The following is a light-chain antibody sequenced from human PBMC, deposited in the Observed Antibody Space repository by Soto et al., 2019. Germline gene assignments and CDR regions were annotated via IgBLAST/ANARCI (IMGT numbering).Light chain of an antibody. V-gene: IGKV1-5*01. CDR3: QQYYSFPWT. CDR2: AAS. Sequence: DIQMTQSPSTLSASVGDRVTITCRASQSISSWLAWYQQKPGKAPQILIYAASTLQSGVPSRFSGSGSGTDFTLTISCLQSEDFATYYCQQYYSFPWTFGQGTKVDIK. CDR1: QSISSW. J-gene: IGKJ1*01.